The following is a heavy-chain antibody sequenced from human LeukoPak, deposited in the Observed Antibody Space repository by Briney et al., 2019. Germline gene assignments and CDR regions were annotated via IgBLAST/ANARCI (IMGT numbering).Heavy chain of an antibody. J-gene: IGHJ4*02. Sequence: SQTLSLTCTVSGGSISSYYWSWIRQPPGKGLEWIGYIYYSGSTNYNPSLKSRVTISVDTSKNQFSLKLSSVTAVDTAVYYCARGRGRLVFDYWGQGTLVTVSS. V-gene: IGHV4-59*01. D-gene: IGHD3-9*01. CDR2: IYYSGST. CDR3: ARGRGRLVFDY. CDR1: GGSISSYY.